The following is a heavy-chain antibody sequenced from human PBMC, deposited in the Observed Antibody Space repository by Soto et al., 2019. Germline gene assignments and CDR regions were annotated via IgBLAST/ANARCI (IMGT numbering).Heavy chain of an antibody. J-gene: IGHJ4*02. CDR1: GGSVSSGSYY. V-gene: IGHV4-61*01. CDR2: IYYSGST. CDR3: ARTGVLVGYDCDY. D-gene: IGHD5-12*01. Sequence: SETLSLTCTVSGGSVSSGSYYWSWIRQPPGKGLEWIGYIYYSGSTNYNPSLKSRVTISVDTSKNQFSLKLSSVTAADTAVYYCARTGVLVGYDCDYWGQGTLVTVSS.